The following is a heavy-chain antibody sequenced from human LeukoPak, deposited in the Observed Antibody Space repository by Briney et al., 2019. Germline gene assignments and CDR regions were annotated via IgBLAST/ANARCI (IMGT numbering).Heavy chain of an antibody. J-gene: IGHJ6*02. V-gene: IGHV4-59*01. CDR2: INYSGST. CDR1: GGSINNYY. CDR3: ARDLYYYYYGMNV. Sequence: PSETLSLTCTVSGGSINNYYWSWIRQPPGKGLEWIGYINYSGSTNYNPSLKSRVTISVDTSKNQFSLKLSSVTAADTAVYYCARDLYYYYYGMNVWGQGTTVTVSS.